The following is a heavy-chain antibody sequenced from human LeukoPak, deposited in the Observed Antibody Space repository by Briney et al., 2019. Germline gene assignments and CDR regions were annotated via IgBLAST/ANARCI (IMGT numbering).Heavy chain of an antibody. Sequence: SETLSLTCAVSGDSISNYYWSWIRQPPGKGLEWIGYIYYSGSTNYNPSLKSRVTISVDTSKNQFSLKLSSVTAADTAVYYCAREGWIQLWLRGDAFDIWGQGTMVTVSS. CDR2: IYYSGST. CDR1: GDSISNYY. J-gene: IGHJ3*02. D-gene: IGHD5-18*01. V-gene: IGHV4-59*01. CDR3: AREGWIQLWLRGDAFDI.